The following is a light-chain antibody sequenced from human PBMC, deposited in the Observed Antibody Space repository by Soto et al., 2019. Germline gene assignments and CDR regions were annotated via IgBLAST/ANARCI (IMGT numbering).Light chain of an antibody. CDR2: DVS. CDR1: SSDVGSYNR. V-gene: IGLV2-18*02. J-gene: IGLJ1*01. Sequence: QSALTQPPSVSGSPGQSVTISCTGTSSDVGSYNRVSWYQQPPGTAPKVMIYDVSNRPSGVPDRFSGSKSGNTASLTISGLQAEDESDHYCSSYTSSSTDVFGTGTKLTVL. CDR3: SSYTSSSTDV.